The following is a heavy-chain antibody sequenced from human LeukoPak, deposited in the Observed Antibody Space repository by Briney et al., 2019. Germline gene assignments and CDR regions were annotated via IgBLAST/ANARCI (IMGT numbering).Heavy chain of an antibody. CDR2: IKQDGSDK. D-gene: IGHD4-11*01. Sequence: GGSLRLSCAASGFTFSNYWVNWVRQAPGKGPEWVANIKQDGSDKYYVDSVKGRFTISRDNAKNSLYLQMNSLRAEDTAVYYCAREKGNYDGYYNYYMDVWGKGTTVTVSS. V-gene: IGHV3-7*01. J-gene: IGHJ6*03. CDR3: AREKGNYDGYYNYYMDV. CDR1: GFTFSNYW.